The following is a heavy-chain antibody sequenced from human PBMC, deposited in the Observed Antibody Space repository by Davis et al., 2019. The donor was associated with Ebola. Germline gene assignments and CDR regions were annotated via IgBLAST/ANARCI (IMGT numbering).Heavy chain of an antibody. V-gene: IGHV3-11*04. CDR2: IDSRGNAM. Sequence: GESLKISCAASGFIFSDYYMTWVRQAPGKGLEWLSYIDSRGNAMYYTDSVKGRFTLSRDNTNNTLYLQMNSLSADDTAVYYCAKVHSGPYFDDWGQGTLVTVSS. J-gene: IGHJ4*02. CDR1: GFIFSDYY. D-gene: IGHD1-26*01. CDR3: AKVHSGPYFDD.